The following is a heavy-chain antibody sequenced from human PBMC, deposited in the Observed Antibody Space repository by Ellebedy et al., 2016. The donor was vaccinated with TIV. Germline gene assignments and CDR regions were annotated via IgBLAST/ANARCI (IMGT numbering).Heavy chain of an antibody. CDR1: GFSMSSYW. CDR2: INQDASAK. Sequence: GESLKISXAASGFSMSSYWMSWVRQAPGKGLEWVANINQDASAKYYVDSVKGRFTISRDNAKNSVYLQMNSLRAEDAAVYYCARAIAAAGSYWGQGTLVTVSS. CDR3: ARAIAAAGSY. D-gene: IGHD6-13*01. V-gene: IGHV3-7*01. J-gene: IGHJ4*02.